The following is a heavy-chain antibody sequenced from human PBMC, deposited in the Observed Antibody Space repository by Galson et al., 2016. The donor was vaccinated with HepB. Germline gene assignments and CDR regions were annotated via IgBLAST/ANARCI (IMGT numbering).Heavy chain of an antibody. CDR2: IRSKTDGGTT. CDR3: TTVGIALPNTDH. CDR1: GFTVTNAW. D-gene: IGHD6-13*01. V-gene: IGHV3-15*01. Sequence: SLRLSCATSGFTVTNAWMSWVRQAPGKGLEWVGRIRSKTDGGTTDYGAPVKGRITISRDDSKNTLHLQINNLKTEDTAVYYCTTVGIALPNTDHWGQGTVVTVSS. J-gene: IGHJ4*02.